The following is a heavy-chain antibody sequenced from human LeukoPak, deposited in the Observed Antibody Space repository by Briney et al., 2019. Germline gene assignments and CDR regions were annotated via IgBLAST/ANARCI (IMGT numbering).Heavy chain of an antibody. D-gene: IGHD2-21*01. CDR3: AKDPYRVIVATGNYLDP. V-gene: IGHV3-30*18. CDR2: ISNDGSNI. Sequence: GGSLRLSCATSGSTFGNYDMHWVRQAPGKGLEWVAVISNDGSNIQYADSAKGRFTISRDNSKNTVYLQMNSLRSEDTAVYYCAKDPYRVIVATGNYLDPWGQGTLVTVSS. CDR1: GSTFGNYD. J-gene: IGHJ5*02.